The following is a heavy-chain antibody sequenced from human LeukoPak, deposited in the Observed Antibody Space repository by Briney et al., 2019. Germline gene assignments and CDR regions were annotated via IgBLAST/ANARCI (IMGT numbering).Heavy chain of an antibody. CDR1: GFTFSSYA. CDR2: ITAGGDTT. Sequence: GGSLRLSCAASGFTFSSYAMTWVRQTPGKGLEWVSSITAGGDTTYYAGSVKGRFSISRDNSKSTLFLQMTSLRSEDTAIFYCVKGSSRYYYDYWGQGTLVIVSS. J-gene: IGHJ4*02. CDR3: VKGSSRYYYDY. V-gene: IGHV3-23*01. D-gene: IGHD3-22*01.